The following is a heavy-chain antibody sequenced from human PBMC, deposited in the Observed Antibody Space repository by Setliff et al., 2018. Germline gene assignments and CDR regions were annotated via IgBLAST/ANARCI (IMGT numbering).Heavy chain of an antibody. CDR2: ITDDGGTT. J-gene: IGHJ6*03. V-gene: IGHV3-23*01. D-gene: IGHD6-13*01. CDR1: GFTFFSYT. CDR3: ARAAYSTRWYGYYYYMDV. Sequence: GGSLRLSCTTSGFTFFSYTMNWVRQAPGRGLEWVSAITDDGGTTHYAGSVKGRFTIARDNSNSTLYLQMNSLRVEDTALYYCARAAYSTRWYGYYYYMDVWGKGTTVTVSS.